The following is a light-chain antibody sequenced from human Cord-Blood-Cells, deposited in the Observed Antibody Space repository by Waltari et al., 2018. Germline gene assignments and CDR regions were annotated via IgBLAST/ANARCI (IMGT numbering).Light chain of an antibody. CDR3: QQYGSSPYT. V-gene: IGKV3-20*01. J-gene: IGKJ2*01. CDR1: QSVSSSY. CDR2: GAS. Sequence: DIVLTQSPGTLSLSPGERATLSCRASQSVSSSYLAWYQQKPGQAPRLLIYGASSRATGIPERFSGSGSGTDFTLTISRLEPEDFAAYYCQQYGSSPYTFGQGTKLEIK.